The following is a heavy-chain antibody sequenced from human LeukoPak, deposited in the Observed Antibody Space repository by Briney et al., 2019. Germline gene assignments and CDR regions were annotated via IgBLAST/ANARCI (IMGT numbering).Heavy chain of an antibody. CDR2: ISYDRSNK. V-gene: IGHV3-30-3*01. CDR1: GFTFSSYA. D-gene: IGHD6-13*01. Sequence: GGSLRLSCAASGFTFSSYAMHWVRQAPGKGLEWVAVISYDRSNKYYADSVKGRFTISRDNSKNTLYLQMNSLRAEDTAVYYCARDRAAAGTDYYYGMDVWGQGTTVTVSS. J-gene: IGHJ6*02. CDR3: ARDRAAAGTDYYYGMDV.